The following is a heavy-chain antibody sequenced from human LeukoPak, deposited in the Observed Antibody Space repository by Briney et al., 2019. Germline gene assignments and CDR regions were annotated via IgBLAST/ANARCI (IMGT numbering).Heavy chain of an antibody. V-gene: IGHV1-18*01. Sequence: SVKVSCKASGYTFTSYGISWVRQAPGQGLEWMGWISAYNGNTNYAQKLQGRVTMTTDTSTSTAYMELRSLRSDDTAVYYCARDPRDSSSWYYFDYWGQGTLVTVSS. CDR1: GYTFTSYG. CDR2: ISAYNGNT. J-gene: IGHJ4*02. D-gene: IGHD6-13*01. CDR3: ARDPRDSSSWYYFDY.